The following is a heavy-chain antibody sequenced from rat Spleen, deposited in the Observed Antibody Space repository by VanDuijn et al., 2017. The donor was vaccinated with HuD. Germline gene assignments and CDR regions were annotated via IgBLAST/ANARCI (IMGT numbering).Heavy chain of an antibody. Sequence: QVQLKESGPGLVQPSQTLSLTCTVSGFSLTSYNVHWVRQAPGKGLEWMGLLVGDGSTNYNSALKSRLSISRDTSKSQVFLTMNRLQTEDTATYYWARDPGNNPYFMDAWGQGVSVAVSS. CDR2: LVGDGST. D-gene: IGHD1-4*01. J-gene: IGHJ4*01. CDR3: ARDPGNNPYFMDA. CDR1: GFSLTSYN. V-gene: IGHV2-30*01.